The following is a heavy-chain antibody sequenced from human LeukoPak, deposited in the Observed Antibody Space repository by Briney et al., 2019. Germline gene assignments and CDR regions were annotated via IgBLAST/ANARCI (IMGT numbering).Heavy chain of an antibody. V-gene: IGHV3-64*01. CDR1: GFTFSSYA. Sequence: GRSLRLSRAASGFTFSSYAMHWVRQAPGKGLEYVSAISSNGGSTYYANSVKGRFTISRDNSKNTLYLQMGSLKAEDMAVYYCARAVPRGGELRLNYFDYWGQGTLVTASS. CDR2: ISSNGGST. D-gene: IGHD1-26*01. J-gene: IGHJ4*02. CDR3: ARAVPRGGELRLNYFDY.